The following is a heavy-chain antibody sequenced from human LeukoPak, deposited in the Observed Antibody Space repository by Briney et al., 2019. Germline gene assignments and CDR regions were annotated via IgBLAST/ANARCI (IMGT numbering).Heavy chain of an antibody. Sequence: GGSLRLSCAASGFTFSRSAMHWVRQAPGKGLEWVSAISGGGGSTYYADSVKGRFTISRDNSKNTLYLQMNSLRAEDTAVYYCAKWGPGDIVADYYYYMDVWGKGTTVTVSS. CDR2: ISGGGGST. CDR1: GFTFSRSA. CDR3: AKWGPGDIVADYYYYMDV. J-gene: IGHJ6*03. V-gene: IGHV3-23*01. D-gene: IGHD5-12*01.